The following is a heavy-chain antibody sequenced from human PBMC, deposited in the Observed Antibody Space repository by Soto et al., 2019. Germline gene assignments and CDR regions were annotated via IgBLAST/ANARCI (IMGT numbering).Heavy chain of an antibody. D-gene: IGHD1-26*01. J-gene: IGHJ4*02. CDR2: IVSGGST. CDR1: GFKVGSSY. V-gene: IGHV3-53*01. CDR3: ATDSRNVGIGYFDS. Sequence: EVKVIESGGDLIEPGGSLRLSCAASGFKVGSSYVTWVRQAPGEGLEWVSVIVSGGSTHYADSVTGLFTVSRDVSNNTVYLHMSSLRAEDTAVYFCATDSRNVGIGYFDSWGLGTLVTVSS.